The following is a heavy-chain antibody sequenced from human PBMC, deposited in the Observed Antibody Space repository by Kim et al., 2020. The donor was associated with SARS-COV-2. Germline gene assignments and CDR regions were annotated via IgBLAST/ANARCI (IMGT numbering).Heavy chain of an antibody. D-gene: IGHD3-10*01. V-gene: IGHV3-7*01. J-gene: IGHJ4*02. CDR2: K. Sequence: KYYVESGKGRFTISRDNAKNSLYLQMNSLRAEDTAVYYCARVRGYPGDYWGQGTLVTVSS. CDR3: ARVRGYPGDY.